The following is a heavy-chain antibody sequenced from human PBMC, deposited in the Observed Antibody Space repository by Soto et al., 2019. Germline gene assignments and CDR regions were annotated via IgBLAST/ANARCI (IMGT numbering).Heavy chain of an antibody. CDR3: AKEYEGH. CDR1: GFTFSTYA. CDR2: ISGSGGST. J-gene: IGHJ4*02. D-gene: IGHD3-3*01. V-gene: IGHV3-23*01. Sequence: EVQLLESGGGLVQPGGSLRLSCAASGFTFSTYALTWVRQAPGKGLEWVSAISGSGGSTYYADSVKGRFTISRDNSKNTLYLQMNNLRAEETAVYYWAKEYEGHWGQGTLVTVSS.